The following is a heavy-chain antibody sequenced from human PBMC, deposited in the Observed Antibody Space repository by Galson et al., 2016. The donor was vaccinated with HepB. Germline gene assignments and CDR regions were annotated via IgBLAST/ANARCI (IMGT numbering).Heavy chain of an antibody. D-gene: IGHD3-3*01. Sequence: SETLSLTCTVSGGSISSSSYYWGWIRQPPGKGLEWIGSIHYSGSTYYNPSLKSRVTTSADTSKNQFSLKLSSVTAADTAVYYCAREALYGVWSGYYFDFWGQGTLVTVSS. CDR1: GGSISSSSYY. V-gene: IGHV4-39*02. J-gene: IGHJ4*02. CDR3: AREALYGVWSGYYFDF. CDR2: IHYSGST.